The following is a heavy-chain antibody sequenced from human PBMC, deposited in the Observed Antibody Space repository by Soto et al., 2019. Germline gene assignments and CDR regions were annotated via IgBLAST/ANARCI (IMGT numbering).Heavy chain of an antibody. CDR3: AKEYCDSSRCYLPDY. J-gene: IGHJ4*02. CDR2: IHPKNGNT. V-gene: IGHV1-18*01. Sequence: QVQLVLSGAEVKEPGASVKVSCKASGYTFTNYGISWVRKAPGQGLEGMGWIHPKNGNTKAARKFQRRVTMTTDTSTSTAYMQLRSLRSDHTAVYYCAKEYCDSSRCYLPDYWGQGALVTVSS. D-gene: IGHD2-2*01. CDR1: GYTFTNYG.